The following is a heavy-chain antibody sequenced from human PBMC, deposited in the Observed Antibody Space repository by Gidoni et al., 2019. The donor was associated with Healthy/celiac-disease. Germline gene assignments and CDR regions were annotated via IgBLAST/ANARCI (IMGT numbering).Heavy chain of an antibody. CDR1: GGSISSSSYY. CDR2: IYYSGST. Sequence: QLQLQESGPGLVKPSETLSLTCTVSGGSISSSSYYWGWIRQPPGKGLEWIGSIYYSGSTYYNPSLKSRVTISVDTSKNQFSLKLSSVTAADTAVYYCARHDSDNNWNSLFRFGQFDYWGQGTLVTVSS. CDR3: ARHDSDNNWNSLFRFGQFDY. V-gene: IGHV4-39*01. J-gene: IGHJ4*02. D-gene: IGHD1-20*01.